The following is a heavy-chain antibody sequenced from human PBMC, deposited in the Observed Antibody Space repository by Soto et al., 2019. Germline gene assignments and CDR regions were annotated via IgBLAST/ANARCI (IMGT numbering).Heavy chain of an antibody. CDR1: GYSISSGYY. CDR2: IYHSGST. Sequence: PSETLSLTCAVSGYSISSGYYCGWIRQPPGKGLEWIGSIYHSGSTYYNPSLKSRVTISVDTSKNQFSLKLSSVTAADTAVYYCARGGYCSGGSCYPGIDAFDIWGQGTMVTVSS. CDR3: ARGGYCSGGSCYPGIDAFDI. D-gene: IGHD2-15*01. J-gene: IGHJ3*02. V-gene: IGHV4-38-2*01.